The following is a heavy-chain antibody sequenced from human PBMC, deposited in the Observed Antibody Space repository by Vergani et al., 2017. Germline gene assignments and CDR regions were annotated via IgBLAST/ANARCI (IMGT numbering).Heavy chain of an antibody. V-gene: IGHV3-21*01. CDR3: ARDLNYYDSSGYLDY. J-gene: IGHJ4*02. D-gene: IGHD3-22*01. Sequence: EVQLLESGGGLVKPGGSLRLSCAASGFTFSSYSMNWVRQAPGKGLEWVSSISSSSSYIYYADSVKGRFTISRDNAKNSLYLQMNSLRAEDTAVYYCARDLNYYDSSGYLDYWGQGTLVTVSS. CDR1: GFTFSSYS. CDR2: ISSSSSYI.